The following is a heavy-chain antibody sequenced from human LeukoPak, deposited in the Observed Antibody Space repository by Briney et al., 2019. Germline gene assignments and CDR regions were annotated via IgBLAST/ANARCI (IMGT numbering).Heavy chain of an antibody. CDR1: GYTFTSYG. J-gene: IGHJ4*02. Sequence: ASVKVSCKASGYTFTSYGISWVRQAPGQGLEWMGWISAYNGNTNYAQKLQGRVTVTTDTSTSTAYMELRSLRSDDTAVYYCARDLAEYYYDSSPTRNWGQGTLVTVSS. D-gene: IGHD3-22*01. V-gene: IGHV1-18*01. CDR2: ISAYNGNT. CDR3: ARDLAEYYYDSSPTRN.